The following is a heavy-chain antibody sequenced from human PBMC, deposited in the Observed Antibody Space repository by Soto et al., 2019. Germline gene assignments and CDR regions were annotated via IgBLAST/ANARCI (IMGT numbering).Heavy chain of an antibody. D-gene: IGHD4-17*01. Sequence: PSETLSLTCTVAGGYISSYYWSWIRQPPGKGLEWSGYIYHSGSTYYNPSLKSRVTISVDRSKNQFSLKLSSVTAADTAVYYCARFYGDYKNWFDPWGQGTLVTVSS. V-gene: IGHV4-59*12. CDR1: GGYISSYY. J-gene: IGHJ5*02. CDR3: ARFYGDYKNWFDP. CDR2: IYHSGST.